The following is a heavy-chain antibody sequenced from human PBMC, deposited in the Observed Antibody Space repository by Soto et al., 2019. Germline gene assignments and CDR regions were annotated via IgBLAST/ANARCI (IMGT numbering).Heavy chain of an antibody. Sequence: PGGSLRLSCAPSGFIFSNYAMSWVRQARGKGLEWVSAISGGGADTYYTESVKGRFTISRDNFKNTLYLQMNSLRAEDTAVYYCAKDTGRGGGSVFDYWGQGTLVTVSS. CDR2: ISGGGADT. CDR3: AKDTGRGGGSVFDY. J-gene: IGHJ4*02. V-gene: IGHV3-23*01. CDR1: GFIFSNYA. D-gene: IGHD2-15*01.